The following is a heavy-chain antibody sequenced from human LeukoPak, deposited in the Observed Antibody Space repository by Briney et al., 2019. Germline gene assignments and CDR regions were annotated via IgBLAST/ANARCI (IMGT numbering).Heavy chain of an antibody. CDR1: GFTFSSYS. CDR3: ARVRGGYCSSTSCYAPLGYMDV. V-gene: IGHV3-21*01. Sequence: GGSLRLSCAASGFTFSSYSMNWVRQAPGKGLEWVSSISSRSSYIYYADSVKGRFTISRDNAKNSLYLQMNSLRAEDTAVYYCARVRGGYCSSTSCYAPLGYMDVWGKGTTVTVSS. J-gene: IGHJ6*03. CDR2: ISSRSSYI. D-gene: IGHD2-2*01.